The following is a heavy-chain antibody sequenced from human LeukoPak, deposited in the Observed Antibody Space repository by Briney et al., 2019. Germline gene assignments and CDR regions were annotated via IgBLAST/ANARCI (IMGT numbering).Heavy chain of an antibody. D-gene: IGHD2-2*01. CDR2: ISGSGGST. J-gene: IGHJ3*01. V-gene: IGHV3-23*01. Sequence: GGSLRLSCAASGFTFSSFAMSWVRQAPGKGLEWVSAISGSGGSTYYADSMKGRFTISRDNSKNTLFLQMNSLRAEDTAVYYCAKDRSCSGSSCNVGSWGQGTMVTVSS. CDR1: GFTFSSFA. CDR3: AKDRSCSGSSCNVGS.